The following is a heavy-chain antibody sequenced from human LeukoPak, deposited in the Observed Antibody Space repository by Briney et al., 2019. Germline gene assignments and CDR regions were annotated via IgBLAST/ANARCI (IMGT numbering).Heavy chain of an antibody. CDR3: AKAARSVQAEYFQH. V-gene: IGHV3-23*01. CDR1: GFTLSSYA. D-gene: IGHD1-1*01. CDR2: ISGSGGST. J-gene: IGHJ1*01. Sequence: GRSLRLSCAASGFTLSSYAMSWVRQAPGKGLEWVSAISGSGGSTYYADSVKGRFTISRDNSKNTLYLQMNSLRAEDTAVYYCAKAARSVQAEYFQHWGQGTLVTVSS.